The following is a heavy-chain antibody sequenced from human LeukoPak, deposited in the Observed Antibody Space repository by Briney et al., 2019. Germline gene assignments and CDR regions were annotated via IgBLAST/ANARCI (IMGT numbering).Heavy chain of an antibody. V-gene: IGHV3-53*05. J-gene: IGHJ4*02. CDR1: GFTVSSNY. CDR2: IYSGGST. Sequence: GGSLRLSCAASGFTVSSNYMSWVRQAPGKGLEWVSVIYSGGSTYYADFVKGRFTISRDNSKNTLFLQLNSLRAEDTAVYYCAKDRTGGEGCFDYWGQGTLVTVSS. CDR3: AKDRTGGEGCFDY. D-gene: IGHD3-10*01.